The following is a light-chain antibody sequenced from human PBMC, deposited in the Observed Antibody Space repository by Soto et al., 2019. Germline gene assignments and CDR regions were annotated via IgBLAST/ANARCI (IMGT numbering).Light chain of an antibody. CDR3: QRYGTSLTWT. V-gene: IGKV3-20*01. Sequence: EIVLTQSPGTLSLSPGERATLSCRASQSISSGYLAWYQQKPGQAPRLLIYGASSRATGNPDRFSGSGSETDFTLTISRLEPEDFAVYYCQRYGTSLTWTFGQGTKVEIK. CDR1: QSISSGY. CDR2: GAS. J-gene: IGKJ1*01.